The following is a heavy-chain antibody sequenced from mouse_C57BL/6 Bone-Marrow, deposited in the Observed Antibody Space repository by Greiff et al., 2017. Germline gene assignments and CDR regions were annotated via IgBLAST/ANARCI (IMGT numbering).Heavy chain of an antibody. CDR1: GFTFSDYG. V-gene: IGHV5-17*01. CDR2: ISSGSSTI. CDR3: ARLVRDAMDY. J-gene: IGHJ4*01. Sequence: VQLQQSGGGLVKPGGSLKLSCAASGFTFSDYGMHWVRQAPEKGLEWVAYISSGSSTIYYADTVKGRFTISRDNAKNTLFLQMTSLRSEDTAMYYCARLVRDAMDYWGQGTSVTVSS.